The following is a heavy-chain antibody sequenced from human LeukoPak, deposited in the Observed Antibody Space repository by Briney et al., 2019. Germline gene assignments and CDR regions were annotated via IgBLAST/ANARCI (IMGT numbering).Heavy chain of an antibody. V-gene: IGHV4-59*01. J-gene: IGHJ3*02. CDR3: ARMYSSGWYWRKGDDAFDI. Sequence: SETLSLTCTVSGGSISSYYWSWIRQPPGKGLEWLGYIYYSGSTNYNPSLKSRVTISVDTSKNQFSLKLSSVTAADTAVYYCARMYSSGWYWRKGDDAFDIWGQGTMVTVSS. D-gene: IGHD6-19*01. CDR1: GGSISSYY. CDR2: IYYSGST.